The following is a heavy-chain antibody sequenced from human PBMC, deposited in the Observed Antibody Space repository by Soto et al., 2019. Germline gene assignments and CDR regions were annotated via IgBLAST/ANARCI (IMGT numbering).Heavy chain of an antibody. Sequence: ASVKVSCKASGGTFSSYTISWVRQAPGQGLEWMGRIIPILGIANYAQKFQGRVTITADKSTSTAYMELSSLRSEDTAVYYCARATFQQFRDYYYYYMDVWGKGTTVTVSS. CDR1: GGTFSSYT. CDR2: IIPILGIA. D-gene: IGHD4-4*01. J-gene: IGHJ6*03. CDR3: ARATFQQFRDYYYYYMDV. V-gene: IGHV1-69*02.